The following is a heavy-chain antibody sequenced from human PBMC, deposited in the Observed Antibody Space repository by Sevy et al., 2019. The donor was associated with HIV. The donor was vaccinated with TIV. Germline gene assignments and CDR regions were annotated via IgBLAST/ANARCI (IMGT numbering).Heavy chain of an antibody. CDR2: INHSGST. CDR1: GGSFSGYY. Sequence: SETLSLTCAVYGGSFSGYYWSWIRQPPGKGLEWIGEINHSGSTNYNPSLKSRVTISVDTSKNQFSLKLSSVTAADTAAYYCARGGDDYGDSYYFDYWGQGTLVTVSS. J-gene: IGHJ4*02. CDR3: ARGGDDYGDSYYFDY. D-gene: IGHD4-17*01. V-gene: IGHV4-34*01.